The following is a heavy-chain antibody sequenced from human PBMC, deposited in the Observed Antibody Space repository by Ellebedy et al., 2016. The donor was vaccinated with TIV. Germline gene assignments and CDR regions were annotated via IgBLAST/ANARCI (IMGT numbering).Heavy chain of an antibody. J-gene: IGHJ3*01. V-gene: IGHV4-59*12. Sequence: SETLSLXCTVSGGSMNNDCWSWIRQPPGKGLEWVGYVCHSGSPNNNPSLKSRLTMSLDTSKNQFSLKLTSVTAADTADYYCARGGGLRAFDVWGQGTVVTVSS. CDR2: VCHSGSP. CDR3: ARGGGLRAFDV. D-gene: IGHD3-16*01. CDR1: GGSMNNDC.